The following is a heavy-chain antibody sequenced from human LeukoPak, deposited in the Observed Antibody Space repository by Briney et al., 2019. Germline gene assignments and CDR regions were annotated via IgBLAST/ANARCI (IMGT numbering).Heavy chain of an antibody. J-gene: IGHJ6*02. CDR3: ARVDIVVVPAALPGYYGMDV. D-gene: IGHD2-2*01. V-gene: IGHV4-34*01. CDR2: INHSGST. CDR1: GGSFSGYY. Sequence: SETLSLTCAVYGGSFSGYYWSWIRQPPGKGLEWIGEINHSGSTNYNPSLKSRVTISVDTSKSQFSLKLSSVTAADTAVYCCARVDIVVVPAALPGYYGMDVWGQGTTVTVSS.